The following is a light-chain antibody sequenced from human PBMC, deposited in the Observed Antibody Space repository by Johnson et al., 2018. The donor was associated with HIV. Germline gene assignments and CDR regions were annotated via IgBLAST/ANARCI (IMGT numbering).Light chain of an antibody. CDR3: GTWDSSLSAGGV. J-gene: IGLJ1*01. Sequence: QPVLTQPPSVSAAPGHKVTISCSGSSSNIGNNYVSWYQQLPGTAPKLLIYDNNKRPSGIPDRFSGSKSGTSATLGITGLQTGDEADYYCGTWDSSLSAGGVFGTGTKVTVL. CDR1: SSNIGNNY. V-gene: IGLV1-51*01. CDR2: DNN.